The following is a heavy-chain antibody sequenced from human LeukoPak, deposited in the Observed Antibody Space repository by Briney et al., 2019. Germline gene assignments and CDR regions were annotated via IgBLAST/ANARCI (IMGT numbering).Heavy chain of an antibody. CDR3: ASTYCGGDCYSG. V-gene: IGHV4-34*01. CDR1: GWSFSGYY. J-gene: IGHJ4*02. Sequence: PSETLTITCAVYGWSFSGYYWSWIRQPPGKGLEWIGEINHSGSTNYNPSLKSRVTISVDTSKNQFSLKLSSVTAADTAVYYCASTYCGGDCYSGCGQGTLVTVSS. D-gene: IGHD2-21*02. CDR2: INHSGST.